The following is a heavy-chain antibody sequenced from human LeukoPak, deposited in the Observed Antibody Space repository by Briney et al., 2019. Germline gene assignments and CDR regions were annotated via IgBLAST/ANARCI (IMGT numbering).Heavy chain of an antibody. CDR1: GFTFSSYS. CDR2: IWYDGSNK. Sequence: GGSLRLSCAASGFTFSSYSMNWVRQAPGKGLEWVAVIWYDGSNKYYADSVKGRFTISRDNSKNTLYLQMNSLRAEDTAVYYCAKDLVRVVPAAIFHYYYYMDVWGKGTTVTVSS. CDR3: AKDLVRVVPAAIFHYYYYMDV. J-gene: IGHJ6*03. V-gene: IGHV3-33*06. D-gene: IGHD2-2*01.